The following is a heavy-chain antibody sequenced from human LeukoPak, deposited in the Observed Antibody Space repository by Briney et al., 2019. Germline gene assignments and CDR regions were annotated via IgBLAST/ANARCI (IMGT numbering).Heavy chain of an antibody. J-gene: IGHJ1*01. D-gene: IGHD3-16*01. Sequence: SQTLSLTCAISGDSVSSNSAAWNWIRQSPSRGLEWLGRTYYRSKWYNDYAVSVKSRITINPDTSKNQFSLQLNSVTPEDTAVYYCARFRDGHFGGSARAEYFQHWGQGTLVTVSS. CDR1: GDSVSSNSAA. CDR2: TYYRSKWYN. CDR3: ARFRDGHFGGSARAEYFQH. V-gene: IGHV6-1*01.